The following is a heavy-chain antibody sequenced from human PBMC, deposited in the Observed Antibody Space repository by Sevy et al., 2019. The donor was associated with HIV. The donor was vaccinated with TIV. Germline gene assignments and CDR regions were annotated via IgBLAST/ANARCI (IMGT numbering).Heavy chain of an antibody. V-gene: IGHV3-64D*06. Sequence: GGSLRLSCSASGFPFRSNIMGWVRQAPGKRLEYVSGITSNGLSTHYVPSVKGRFSISRDNSKNTMYLQMSRLRPEDTAVYYCVKYRGLTQDFDYWGQGTLVTVSS. CDR3: VKYRGLTQDFDY. CDR2: ITSNGLST. J-gene: IGHJ4*02. CDR1: GFPFRSNI. D-gene: IGHD3-10*01.